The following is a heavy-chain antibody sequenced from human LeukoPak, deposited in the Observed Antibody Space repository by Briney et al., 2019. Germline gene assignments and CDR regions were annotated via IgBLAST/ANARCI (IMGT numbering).Heavy chain of an antibody. CDR3: AKESSMIVVVVKDLYFDL. D-gene: IGHD3-22*01. CDR2: ISFDGSNT. V-gene: IGHV3-30*18. J-gene: IGHJ2*01. CDR1: GLSFNSYG. Sequence: GGSLRLSCAASGLSFNSYGMHWVRQAPGKGLEWVAVISFDGSNTFYADSVRGRFTISRDNSKNTVFLQMNSLRPEDTAVYYCAKESSMIVVVVKDLYFDLWGGGTLLTVSS.